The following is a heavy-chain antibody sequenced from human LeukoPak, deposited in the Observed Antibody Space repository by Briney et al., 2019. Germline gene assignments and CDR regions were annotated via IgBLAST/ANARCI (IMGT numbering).Heavy chain of an antibody. CDR1: GFTFSSYG. CDR3: AKGYSGYPYYFDY. J-gene: IGHJ4*02. V-gene: IGHV3-30*18. D-gene: IGHD5-12*01. Sequence: QPGGSPRLSCAATGFTFSSYGMHWVRQAPGKGLKWVAVISYDGSNKYYADSVKGRFTISRDNSKNTLYLQMNSLRAEDTAVYYCAKGYSGYPYYFDYWGQGTLVTVSS. CDR2: ISYDGSNK.